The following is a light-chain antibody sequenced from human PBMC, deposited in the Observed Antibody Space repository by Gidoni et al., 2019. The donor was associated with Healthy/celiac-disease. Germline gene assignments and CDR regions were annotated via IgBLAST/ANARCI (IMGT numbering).Light chain of an antibody. V-gene: IGKV1-39*01. J-gene: IGKJ2*01. CDR2: AAS. CDR1: QSISSY. CDR3: QQSYSTPYT. Sequence: EIQMTQSLSSLSASVGDRVTITCRASQSISSYLNWYQQKPGKAPKLLIYAASSLQSGVPSRFSGSGSGTDFTLTISSLQPEDFATYYCQQSYSTPYTFXQXTKLEIK.